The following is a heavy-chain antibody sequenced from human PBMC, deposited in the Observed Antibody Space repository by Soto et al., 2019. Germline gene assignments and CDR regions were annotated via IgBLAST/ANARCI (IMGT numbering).Heavy chain of an antibody. CDR3: ARAKYYYDTSGYPSYYFDY. V-gene: IGHV3-74*01. CDR1: GFTFSSYW. D-gene: IGHD3-22*01. CDR2: INSDGSAT. J-gene: IGHJ4*02. Sequence: PGGSLRFSCAASGFTFSSYWMHWVRQAPGKGLVWVSRINSDGSATSYADSVKGRFAISRDSAENTLYLQMNSLRAEDTAVYYCARAKYYYDTSGYPSYYFDYWGQGTLVTVSS.